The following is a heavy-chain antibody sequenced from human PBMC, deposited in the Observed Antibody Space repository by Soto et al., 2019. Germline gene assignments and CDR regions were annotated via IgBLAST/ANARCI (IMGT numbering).Heavy chain of an antibody. J-gene: IGHJ3*02. V-gene: IGHV3-23*01. Sequence: RLSCAASGFTFSSYAMSWVRQAPGKGLEWVSAISGSGGSTYYADSVKGRFTISRDNSKNTLYLQMNSLSAEDTAVYYCAKARSGSYDLHDAFDIWGQGTMVTVSS. D-gene: IGHD1-26*01. CDR2: ISGSGGST. CDR1: GFTFSSYA. CDR3: AKARSGSYDLHDAFDI.